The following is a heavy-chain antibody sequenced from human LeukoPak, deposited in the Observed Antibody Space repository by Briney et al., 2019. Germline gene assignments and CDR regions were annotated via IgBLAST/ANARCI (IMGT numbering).Heavy chain of an antibody. CDR2: ISSSSSYI. Sequence: NPGGSLRLSCAASGFTFSNYSMNWVRQAPGKGLEWVSSISSSSSYIYYADSVKGRFTISRDNAKNSLYLQMNSLRAEDTAAYYCARDALGDILTGYYFDYWGQGTLVTVSS. J-gene: IGHJ4*02. D-gene: IGHD3-9*01. CDR1: GFTFSNYS. V-gene: IGHV3-21*01. CDR3: ARDALGDILTGYYFDY.